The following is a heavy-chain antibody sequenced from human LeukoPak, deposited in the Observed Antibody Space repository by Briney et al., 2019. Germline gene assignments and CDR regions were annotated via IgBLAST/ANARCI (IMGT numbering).Heavy chain of an antibody. CDR1: GFTFSDYY. CDR3: AKDRRVDYDFWRRGFDY. Sequence: GGSLRLSCAASGFTFSDYYMSWVRQAPGKGLEWVAVISYDGSNKYYADSVKGRFTISRDNSKNTLYLQMNSLRAEDTAVYYCAKDRRVDYDFWRRGFDYWGQGTLVTVSS. J-gene: IGHJ4*02. V-gene: IGHV3-30*18. D-gene: IGHD3-3*01. CDR2: ISYDGSNK.